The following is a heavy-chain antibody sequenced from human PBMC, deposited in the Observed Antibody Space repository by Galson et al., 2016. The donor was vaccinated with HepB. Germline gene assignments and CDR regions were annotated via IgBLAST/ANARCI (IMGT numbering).Heavy chain of an antibody. Sequence: SLRLSCAASGFTFTNAWMNWVRQAPGKGLEWVGRVKSKTFGGTTDYTATVKGRFTISRDDSKNTLYRQMNSLKTEDTAVYYCTTGEDGHQYWGQGTLVTVSS. V-gene: IGHV3-15*07. CDR2: VKSKTFGGTT. D-gene: IGHD5-24*01. CDR1: GFTFTNAW. CDR3: TTGEDGHQY. J-gene: IGHJ4*02.